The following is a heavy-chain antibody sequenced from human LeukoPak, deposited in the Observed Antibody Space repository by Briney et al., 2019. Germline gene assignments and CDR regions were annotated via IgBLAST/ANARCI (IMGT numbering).Heavy chain of an antibody. CDR3: IRSGWYDKYYYYYRDV. V-gene: IGHV3-73*01. Sequence: GGSLRLSCAASGFTFSGSAMHWVRQASGKGLEWVGRIRSKANSYATAYAASVKGRFTISRDDSKNTAYLQMNSLKTQDTAVYYCIRSGWYDKYYYYYRDVWGKGTTVTVSS. J-gene: IGHJ6*03. CDR2: IRSKANSYAT. CDR1: GFTFSGSA. D-gene: IGHD6-19*01.